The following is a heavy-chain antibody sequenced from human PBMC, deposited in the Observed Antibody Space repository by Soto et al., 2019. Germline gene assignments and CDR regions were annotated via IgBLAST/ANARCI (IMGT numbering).Heavy chain of an antibody. CDR1: GYTFTSYW. D-gene: IGHD3-16*02. Sequence: GESLKISCQGSGYTFTSYWISWMSQMPGKGLEWVGGIDPSDSYTNYSQSLQGHVTISADKSISTAYLQWSSLKASDDAKYFCARHHRYTTVVAGSPYYYYHMDVWGQGTTVTISS. CDR2: IDPSDSYT. V-gene: IGHV5-10-1*01. CDR3: ARHHRYTTVVAGSPYYYYHMDV. J-gene: IGHJ6*02.